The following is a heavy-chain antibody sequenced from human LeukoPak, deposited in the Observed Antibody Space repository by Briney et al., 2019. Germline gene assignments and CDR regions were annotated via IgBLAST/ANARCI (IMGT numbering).Heavy chain of an antibody. J-gene: IGHJ4*02. CDR2: IWGPGDTT. CDR1: GFTFSNYV. Sequence: GGSLRLSCAASGFTFSNYVMNWVRQAPGKGLEWVSAIWGPGDTTYYADSMKGRFTISRDNAKETLYLQMNSLRAEDTAVYYCASRDPCTGGTCYGLGYWGQGTLVTVSS. V-gene: IGHV3-23*01. CDR3: ASRDPCTGGTCYGLGY. D-gene: IGHD2-15*01.